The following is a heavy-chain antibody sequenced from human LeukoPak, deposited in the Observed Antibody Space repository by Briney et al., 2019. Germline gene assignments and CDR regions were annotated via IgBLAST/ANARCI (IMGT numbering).Heavy chain of an antibody. CDR3: ARGPGVTDY. V-gene: IGHV1-2*02. CDR2: INPNSGGT. Sequence: ASVKVSCKASGYTFTGYHLHWVRQAPGQGLEWMGWINPNSGGTNYAQKFQGRVTMTRDTSISTAYMELSRLRSDDSAVYYCARGPGVTDYWGQGTLVTVSS. CDR1: GYTFTGYH. J-gene: IGHJ4*02. D-gene: IGHD1-14*01.